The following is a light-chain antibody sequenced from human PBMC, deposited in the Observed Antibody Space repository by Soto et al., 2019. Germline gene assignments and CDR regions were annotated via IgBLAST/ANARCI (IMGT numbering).Light chain of an antibody. CDR3: CSYVGATTYV. V-gene: IGLV2-14*01. J-gene: IGLJ1*01. Sequence: QSALTQPASVSGSPGQSITISCTGTSSDVGGYNYVSWYQQHPGTAPKLMIYEVSNRPSGVSDRFSGSRSGNTASLTISGLQAEDESDYYCCSYVGATTYVFGSGTKVTVL. CDR2: EVS. CDR1: SSDVGGYNY.